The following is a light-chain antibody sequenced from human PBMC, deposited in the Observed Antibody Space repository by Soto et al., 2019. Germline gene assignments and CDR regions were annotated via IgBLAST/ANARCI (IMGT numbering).Light chain of an antibody. V-gene: IGLV2-14*01. J-gene: IGLJ2*01. CDR3: RSYTSSSTHVV. CDR2: EVS. Sequence: QSALTQPASVSGSPGQSITISCTGTSSDIGGYNYVSWYQQHPGKAPKLMIYEVSNRPSGVSNRFSGSKSGNTAPLTISGLPGQVEADYYCRSYTSSSTHVVFGGGTKLTVL. CDR1: SSDIGGYNY.